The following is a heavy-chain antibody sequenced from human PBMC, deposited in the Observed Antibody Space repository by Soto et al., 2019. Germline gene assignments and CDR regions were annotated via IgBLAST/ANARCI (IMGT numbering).Heavy chain of an antibody. CDR3: ARSVFP. J-gene: IGHJ5*02. CDR2: FYYSGST. CDR1: GGSISTGGYY. Sequence: PSETLSLTCTVSGGSISTGGYYWNWIRQHPGKGLEWIGYFYYSGSTYYNPSLKGRVTISVNTSKNQFSLKLSSVTAADTAVYYCARSVFPWGQGTLVTVS. V-gene: IGHV4-31*03.